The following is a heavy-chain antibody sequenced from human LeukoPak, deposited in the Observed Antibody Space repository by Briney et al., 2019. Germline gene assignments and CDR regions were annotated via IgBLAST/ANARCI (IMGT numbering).Heavy chain of an antibody. CDR3: AKMDNGMVRGGTHFDY. CDR1: GFTFSSYG. Sequence: GGSLRLSCAASGFTFSSYGMHWVRQAPGKGLEWVAFIRYDGSNKYYADSVKGRFTISRDNSKNTLYPQMNSLRAEDTAVYYCAKMDNGMVRGGTHFDYWGQGTLVTVSS. CDR2: IRYDGSNK. D-gene: IGHD3-10*01. V-gene: IGHV3-30*02. J-gene: IGHJ4*02.